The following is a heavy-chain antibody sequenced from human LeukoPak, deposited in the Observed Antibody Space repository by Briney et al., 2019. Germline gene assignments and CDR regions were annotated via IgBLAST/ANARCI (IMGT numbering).Heavy chain of an antibody. J-gene: IGHJ6*03. CDR2: IYYTGFT. D-gene: IGHD1-14*01. CDR3: ARAGLGIENYYYYMDV. Sequence: PSQTLSLTCTVSGASISSDGFCWSWIRQLPGKGLEWIGYIYYTGFTYCKPSLKSRVTMSVDTSQNQFSLRMSSMTAADTAVYYCARAGLGIENYYYYMDVWGKGTTVTVSS. V-gene: IGHV4-31*03. CDR1: GASISSDGFC.